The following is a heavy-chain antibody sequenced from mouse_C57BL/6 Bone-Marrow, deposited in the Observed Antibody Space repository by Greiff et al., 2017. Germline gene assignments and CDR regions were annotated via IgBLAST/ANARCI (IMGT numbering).Heavy chain of an antibody. CDR2: IDPSDSYT. CDR1: GYTFTSYW. V-gene: IGHV1-59*01. CDR3: ARDWDWIAY. Sequence: QVQLQQPGAELVRPGTSVKLSCKASGYTFTSYWMHWVKQRPGQGLEWIGVIDPSDSYTNYNQKFKGKATLTVDTSSSTAYMQLSSLTSEDSAVYYCARDWDWIAYWGQGTLVTVSA. D-gene: IGHD4-1*01. J-gene: IGHJ3*01.